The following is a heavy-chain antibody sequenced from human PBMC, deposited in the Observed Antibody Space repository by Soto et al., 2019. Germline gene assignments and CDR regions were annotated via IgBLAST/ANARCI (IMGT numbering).Heavy chain of an antibody. CDR3: ARLRYFDWLFQGTLFDY. CDR2: IYYSGST. D-gene: IGHD3-9*01. J-gene: IGHJ4*02. Sequence: QLQLQESGPGLVKPSETLSLTCTVSGGSISSSSYYWGWIRQPPGKGLEWIGSIYYSGSTYYNPSLKSRVTISVDTSKNQFSLKLSSVTAADTAVYYCARLRYFDWLFQGTLFDYWGQGTLVTVSS. CDR1: GGSISSSSYY. V-gene: IGHV4-39*01.